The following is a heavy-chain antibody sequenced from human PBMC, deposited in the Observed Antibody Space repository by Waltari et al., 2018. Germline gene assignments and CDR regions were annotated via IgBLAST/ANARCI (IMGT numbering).Heavy chain of an antibody. CDR2: IFYSGTT. CDR3: AKYEVGPGTSILNFAH. CDR1: GGFISAYY. J-gene: IGHJ4*02. D-gene: IGHD3-10*01. V-gene: IGHV4-59*08. Sequence: QVQLQESGPGLVKPSETLSLNCTVSGGFISAYYWSWIRQPPGKGLEWIGYIFYSGTTSYNPSLNSRVTISLDTSKKHFSLNLRSVTAADTAVYYCAKYEVGPGTSILNFAHWGQGTLVTVSS.